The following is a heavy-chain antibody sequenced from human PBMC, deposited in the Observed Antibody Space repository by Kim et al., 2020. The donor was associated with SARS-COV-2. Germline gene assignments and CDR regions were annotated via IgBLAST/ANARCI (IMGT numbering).Heavy chain of an antibody. CDR2: ISSSGSTI. Sequence: GGSLRLSCAASGFTFSDYYMSWIRQAPGKGLEWVSYISSSGSTIYYADSVKGRFTISRDNAKNSLYLQMNSLRAEDTAVYYCARPLWFGELLWPYLRYFDLWGRGTLVTVSS. D-gene: IGHD3-10*01. CDR3: ARPLWFGELLWPYLRYFDL. J-gene: IGHJ2*01. V-gene: IGHV3-11*04. CDR1: GFTFSDYY.